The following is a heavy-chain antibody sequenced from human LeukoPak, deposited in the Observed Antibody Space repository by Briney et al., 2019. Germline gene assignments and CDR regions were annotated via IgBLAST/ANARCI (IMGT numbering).Heavy chain of an antibody. Sequence: SGPALLKPTQTLTLTCDLSGFSLRTSGVGVGWSRQPSGQALEWLALIYWDDDKRFSPSLKSRLTISKDTSKNQVVLKVANMDPADTGTYYCAHRRRSGSLLAGGTFDYWGQGILVTVSS. J-gene: IGHJ4*02. CDR1: GFSLRTSGVG. V-gene: IGHV2-5*02. D-gene: IGHD1-26*01. CDR3: AHRRRSGSLLAGGTFDY. CDR2: IYWDDDK.